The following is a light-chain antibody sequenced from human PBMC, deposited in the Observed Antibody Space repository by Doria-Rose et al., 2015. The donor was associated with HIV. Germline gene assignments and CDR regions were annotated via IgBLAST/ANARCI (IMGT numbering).Light chain of an antibody. CDR1: QSLLYTSHSY. J-gene: IGKJ3*01. V-gene: IGKV4-1*01. CDR3: QQYYDTPS. Sequence: DIQMTQSPESLGMSLGERATLNCKSNQSLLYTSHSYLAWYQQKPGQPPKLLIYWASTRQSVVPARFSGSGSRTDFTLTISSLEAEDVAVYYCQQYYDTPSFGPGTTVDIK. CDR2: WAS.